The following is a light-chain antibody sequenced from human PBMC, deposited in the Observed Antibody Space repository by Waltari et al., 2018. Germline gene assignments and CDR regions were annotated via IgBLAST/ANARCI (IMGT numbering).Light chain of an antibody. CDR3: QQYFSPPYT. CDR2: WAS. Sequence: IVMTQPPDSLAVSLRERATIHCKSSQRIFYSSNNKNYLGCYQHKPGQPPRLLIYWASTRESGVPDRFSGSGSATDFTLTISSVQADDVAVYYCQQYFSPPYTFGQGTKLEIK. CDR1: QRIFYSSNNKNY. J-gene: IGKJ2*01. V-gene: IGKV4-1*01.